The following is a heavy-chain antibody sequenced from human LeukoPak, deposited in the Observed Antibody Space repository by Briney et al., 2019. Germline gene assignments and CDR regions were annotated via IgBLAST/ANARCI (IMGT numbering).Heavy chain of an antibody. Sequence: WASVKVSCKASGYTFIRNGISWVRQAPGQGLEWMGWISPYNENRKYLQKLQGRVTLSIDTSTSTAYMELRSLTSDDTAVYYCAREESTGRYQFLHDYWGQGTLVTVSS. V-gene: IGHV1-18*01. CDR3: AREESTGRYQFLHDY. J-gene: IGHJ4*02. CDR2: ISPYNENR. CDR1: GYTFIRNG. D-gene: IGHD1-26*01.